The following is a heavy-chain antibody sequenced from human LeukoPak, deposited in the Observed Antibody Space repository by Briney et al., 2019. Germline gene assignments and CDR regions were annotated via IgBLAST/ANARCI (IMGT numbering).Heavy chain of an antibody. CDR1: GGSISSYY. J-gene: IGHJ6*02. D-gene: IGHD4-17*01. CDR2: MYYSGST. CDR3: ASGSSTVKFYYGIDV. V-gene: IGHV4-59*01. Sequence: SETLSLTCTVSGGSISSYYWSWIRQPPGKGLEWIGYMYYSGSTNYNPSLKSRVTISVDTSKNEFSLKLSSVTAADTAVYYCASGSSTVKFYYGIDVRGQGTTVTVSS.